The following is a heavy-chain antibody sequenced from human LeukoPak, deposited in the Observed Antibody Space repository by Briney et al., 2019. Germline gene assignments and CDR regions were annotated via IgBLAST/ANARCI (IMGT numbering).Heavy chain of an antibody. D-gene: IGHD1-26*01. V-gene: IGHV1-69*06. Sequence: SVKVSCKASGGTFSSYAISWVRQAPGQGLEWMGGIIPIFGTANYAQKLQGRVTITADKSTSTAYMELSSLRSEDTAVYYCARVPLIGGYFDYWGQGTLVTVSS. CDR3: ARVPLIGGYFDY. CDR2: IIPIFGTA. J-gene: IGHJ4*02. CDR1: GGTFSSYA.